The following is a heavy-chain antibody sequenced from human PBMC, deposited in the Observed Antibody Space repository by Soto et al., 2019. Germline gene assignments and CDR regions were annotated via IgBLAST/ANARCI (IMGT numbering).Heavy chain of an antibody. CDR1: GGSINTYY. CDR3: ARFVACRYAICSFWLDS. CDR2: IHHSGST. J-gene: IGHJ5*01. V-gene: IGHV4-59*01. D-gene: IGHD3-10*02. Sequence: SETLSLTCAVSGGSINTYYWSWVRQPPGKGLEWIGNIHHSGSTNYNPSLNSRVTISIDTSKNKLSLWLNSVTAADTAVYYCARFVACRYAICSFWLDSWGQGTLVAVSS.